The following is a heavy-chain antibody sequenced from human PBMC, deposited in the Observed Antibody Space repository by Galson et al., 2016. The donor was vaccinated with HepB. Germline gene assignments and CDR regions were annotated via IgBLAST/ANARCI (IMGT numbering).Heavy chain of an antibody. CDR3: ARQMWDSSGYYEFDS. CDR1: GASISSGTYY. J-gene: IGHJ4*02. CDR2: IFYSGSA. V-gene: IGHV4-39*01. Sequence: SETLSLTCTVSGASISSGTYYWGWIRQPPGKGLEWIGSIFYSGSAFYTPSLKSRVPISVDTSRNQFSLKLTSVTAADTAVYYCARQMWDSSGYYEFDSWGQGTLVAVSS. D-gene: IGHD3-22*01.